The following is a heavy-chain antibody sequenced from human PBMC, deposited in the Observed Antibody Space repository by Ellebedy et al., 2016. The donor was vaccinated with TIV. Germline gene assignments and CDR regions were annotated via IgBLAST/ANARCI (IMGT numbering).Heavy chain of an antibody. CDR2: ILGGGRAGST. D-gene: IGHD4-11*01. Sequence: GGSLRLSXAASGITLSTYVMRWFRQAPGKGLEWVSTILGGGRAGSTYYADSVRGRFTISRDNSKNTLYLRMDSLRAEDTAVYYCAKVAPMTTVTSNFDYWGQGTLVTVSS. CDR1: GITLSTYV. J-gene: IGHJ4*02. V-gene: IGHV3-23*01. CDR3: AKVAPMTTVTSNFDY.